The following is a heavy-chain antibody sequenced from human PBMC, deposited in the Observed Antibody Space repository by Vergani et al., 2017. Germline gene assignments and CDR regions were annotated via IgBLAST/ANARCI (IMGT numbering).Heavy chain of an antibody. CDR1: GFTFSSYS. D-gene: IGHD3-22*01. CDR3: ASDRTTYYYDSSGYLDY. V-gene: IGHV3-21*01. CDR2: ISSSSSYI. J-gene: IGHJ4*02. Sequence: EVQLVESGGGLVKPGGSLRLSCAASGFTFSSYSMNWVRQAPGKGLEWVSSISSSSSYIYYADSVKGRFTISRDNAKNSLYLQMNSLRAEDTAVYYCASDRTTYYYDSSGYLDYWGQGTLVTVSS.